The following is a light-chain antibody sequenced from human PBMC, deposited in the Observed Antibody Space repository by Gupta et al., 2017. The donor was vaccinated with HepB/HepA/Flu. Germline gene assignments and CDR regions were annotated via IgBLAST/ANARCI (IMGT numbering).Light chain of an antibody. CDR3: QSADSSGTNVV. J-gene: IGLJ2*01. CDR2: KDS. CDR1: ALPKQY. V-gene: IGLV3-25*03. Sequence: SYELTQPPSVSVSPGQTARITCSGDALPKQYAYWYQPKPGQAPVLVIYKDSERPSGIPERFSGSSSGTTVTLTISGVQAEDEADSYCQSADSSGTNVVFGGWTKLTVL.